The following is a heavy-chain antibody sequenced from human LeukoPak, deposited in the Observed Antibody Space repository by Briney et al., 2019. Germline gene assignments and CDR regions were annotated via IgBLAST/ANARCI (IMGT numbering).Heavy chain of an antibody. Sequence: SETLSLTCAVYGGSFSGYYWSWIRQPPGKGLEWIGEISHSGSTNYNPSLKSRVTISVDTSKNQFSLKLSSVTAADTAVYYCARGKKGVVGATTLDYWGQGTLVTVSS. V-gene: IGHV4-34*01. J-gene: IGHJ4*02. D-gene: IGHD1-26*01. CDR1: GGSFSGYY. CDR2: ISHSGST. CDR3: ARGKKGVVGATTLDY.